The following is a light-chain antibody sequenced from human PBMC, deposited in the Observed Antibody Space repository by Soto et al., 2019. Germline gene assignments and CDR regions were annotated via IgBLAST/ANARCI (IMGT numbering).Light chain of an antibody. V-gene: IGKV1-5*01. Sequence: DIQMTQSPSTLSASVGDRVTITCRASQSIRSWLAWYQQKPGKAPKLLIYDASSLESGVPSRFTGSASGTEFTLTISSLQPDDFATYYCQQYNTFSRTFGQGTKVDIK. CDR3: QQYNTFSRT. CDR1: QSIRSW. J-gene: IGKJ1*01. CDR2: DAS.